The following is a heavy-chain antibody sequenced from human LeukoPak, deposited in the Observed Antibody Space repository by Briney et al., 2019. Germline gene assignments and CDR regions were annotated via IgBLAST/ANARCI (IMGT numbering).Heavy chain of an antibody. D-gene: IGHD6-19*01. V-gene: IGHV3-23*01. CDR2: LSGSGGST. J-gene: IGHJ4*02. CDR3: AKIPVSYSSGWSNFDY. CDR1: GFTFSSYA. Sequence: GGSLRLSCAASGFTFSSYAMSWVRKPPGKGLEGVSGLSGSGGSTYYADSVKGRFTISRDNSKNTLYLQMNSLRAEDTAVYYCAKIPVSYSSGWSNFDYWGQGTLVTVSS.